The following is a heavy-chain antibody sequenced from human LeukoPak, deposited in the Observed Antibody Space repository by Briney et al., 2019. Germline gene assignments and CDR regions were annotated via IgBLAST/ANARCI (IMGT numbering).Heavy chain of an antibody. CDR3: ARVRVATRIGPYSSRFDP. CDR1: GYTFTGYY. Sequence: GASVKVSCKASGYTFTGYYMHWVRQAPGQGLEWMGRINPNSGGTNYAQKFQGRVTMTRDTSISTAYMELSRLRSDDTAVYYCARVRVATRIGPYSSRFDPWGQGTLVTVSS. V-gene: IGHV1-2*06. J-gene: IGHJ5*02. D-gene: IGHD6-13*01. CDR2: INPNSGGT.